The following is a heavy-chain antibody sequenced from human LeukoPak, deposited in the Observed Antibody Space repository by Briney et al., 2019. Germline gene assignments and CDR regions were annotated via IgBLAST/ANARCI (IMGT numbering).Heavy chain of an antibody. CDR1: GGSFSGYY. V-gene: IGHV4-34*01. J-gene: IGHJ6*02. CDR3: ARAPSSSSVYYYGMDV. CDR2: INHSGST. D-gene: IGHD6-6*01. Sequence: SETLSLTCAVYGGSFSGYYWSWIRQPPGKGLEWIGEINHSGSTNYNPSLKSRVTISVDTSKNQFSLKLSSVTAADTAVYYCARAPSSSSVYYYGMDVWGQGTTVTVSS.